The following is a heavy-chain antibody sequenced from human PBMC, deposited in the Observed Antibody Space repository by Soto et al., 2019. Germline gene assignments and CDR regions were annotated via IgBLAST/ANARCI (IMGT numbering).Heavy chain of an antibody. Sequence: GGSLRLSCAASGFTFSSYAMSWVRQAPGKGLEWVSAISGSGGSTYYADSVKGRFTISRDNSKKTLYLQMNSLRAEDTAVYYCAKGVEYYDFWSGYSVGYMDVWGKGTTVTVSS. CDR1: GFTFSSYA. J-gene: IGHJ6*03. D-gene: IGHD3-3*01. CDR3: AKGVEYYDFWSGYSVGYMDV. CDR2: ISGSGGST. V-gene: IGHV3-23*01.